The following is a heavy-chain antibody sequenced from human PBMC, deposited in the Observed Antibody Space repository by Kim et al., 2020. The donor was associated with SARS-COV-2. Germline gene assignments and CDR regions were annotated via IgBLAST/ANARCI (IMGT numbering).Heavy chain of an antibody. D-gene: IGHD3-9*01. CDR1: GFTFDDYA. J-gene: IGHJ6*02. V-gene: IGHV3-43*02. CDR3: AKDSIYFDWLFNRDYGMDV. Sequence: GGSLRLSCAASGFTFDDYAMHWVRQAPGKGLEWVSLISGDGGSTYYADSVKGRFTISRDNSKNSLYLQMNSLRTEDTALYYCAKDSIYFDWLFNRDYGMDVWGQGTTVTVSS. CDR2: ISGDGGST.